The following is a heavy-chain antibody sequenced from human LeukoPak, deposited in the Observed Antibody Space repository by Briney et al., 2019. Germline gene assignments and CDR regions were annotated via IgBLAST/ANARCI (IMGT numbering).Heavy chain of an antibody. Sequence: TGGSLRLSCVASGLTLRSYSMNWVRQAPGKVLERVSYISSTSGTIYYADSMKGRFTISRDNAKSSLYLQMNGLRAEDTAVYYCARELVVPAAISSYDAFDIWGQGTMVTVSS. J-gene: IGHJ3*02. D-gene: IGHD2-2*01. V-gene: IGHV3-48*04. CDR2: ISSTSGTI. CDR1: GLTLRSYS. CDR3: ARELVVPAAISSYDAFDI.